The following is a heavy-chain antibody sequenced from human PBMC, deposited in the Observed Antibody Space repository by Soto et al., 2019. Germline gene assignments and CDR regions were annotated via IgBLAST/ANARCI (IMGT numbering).Heavy chain of an antibody. D-gene: IGHD3-16*02. V-gene: IGHV3-30-3*01. J-gene: IGHJ3*02. Sequence: GGSLRLSCAASGFTFSSYAMHWVRQAPGKGLEWVAVISYDGSNKYYADSVKGRFTISRDNSKNTLYLQMNSLRAEDTAVYYCARDLMITFGGVIVRRRAGACDIWGQGTMFTVSS. CDR1: GFTFSSYA. CDR3: ARDLMITFGGVIVRRRAGACDI. CDR2: ISYDGSNK.